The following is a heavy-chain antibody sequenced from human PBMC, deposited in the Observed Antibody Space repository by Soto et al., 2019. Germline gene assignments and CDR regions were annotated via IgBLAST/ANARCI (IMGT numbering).Heavy chain of an antibody. CDR2: ISGGGGGT. V-gene: IGHV3-23*01. Sequence: EVQLLESGGGLEQPGGSLRLSCAASGFTFSNYALNWVRHAPGKGLEWVSGISGGGGGTHYTDSVKGRFTISRDNSKNTGCLQMTSLRAAVSAVFFCTKGSHYDILPAYHAVDFWGPGTLVTVSS. CDR3: TKGSHYDILPAYHAVDF. CDR1: GFTFSNYA. J-gene: IGHJ4*02. D-gene: IGHD3-9*01.